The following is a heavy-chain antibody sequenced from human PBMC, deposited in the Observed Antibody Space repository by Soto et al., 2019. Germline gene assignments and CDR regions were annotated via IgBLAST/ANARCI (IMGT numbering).Heavy chain of an antibody. Sequence: GGSLRLSCAASGFTFSSYSMNWVRQAPGKGLEWVSYISSSSSTIYYADSVKGRFTISRDNAKNSLYLQMNSLRAEDTAVYYCASLRGYDFSYYYYYMDVWGKGTTVTVSS. V-gene: IGHV3-48*01. D-gene: IGHD3-3*01. CDR3: ASLRGYDFSYYYYYMDV. CDR1: GFTFSSYS. CDR2: ISSSSSTI. J-gene: IGHJ6*03.